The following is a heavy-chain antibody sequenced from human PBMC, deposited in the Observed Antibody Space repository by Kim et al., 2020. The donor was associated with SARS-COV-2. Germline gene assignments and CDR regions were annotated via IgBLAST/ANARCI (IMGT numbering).Heavy chain of an antibody. Sequence: GGSLRLSCAASGFTFSSYGMHWVRQAPGKGLEWVAVIWYDGSNKYYADSVKGRFTISRDNSKNTLYLQMNSLRAEDTAVYYCARPSGSYSYWYFDLWGRGTLVTVSS. CDR2: IWYDGSNK. V-gene: IGHV3-33*08. J-gene: IGHJ2*01. D-gene: IGHD1-26*01. CDR1: GFTFSSYG. CDR3: ARPSGSYSYWYFDL.